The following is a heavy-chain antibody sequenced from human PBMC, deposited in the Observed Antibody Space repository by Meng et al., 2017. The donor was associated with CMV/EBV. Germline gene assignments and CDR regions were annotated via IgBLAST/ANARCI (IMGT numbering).Heavy chain of an antibody. V-gene: IGHV4-34*01. J-gene: IGHJ5*02. Sequence: GSLRLSCAVYGGSFSGYYWSWIRQPPGKGLEWIGEINHSGSTNYNPSLKSRVTISVDTSKNQFSLKLSSVTAADTAVYYRARAWRYDFWSGYPRMGNWFDPWGQGTLVTVSS. CDR1: GGSFSGYY. CDR3: ARAWRYDFWSGYPRMGNWFDP. D-gene: IGHD3-3*01. CDR2: INHSGST.